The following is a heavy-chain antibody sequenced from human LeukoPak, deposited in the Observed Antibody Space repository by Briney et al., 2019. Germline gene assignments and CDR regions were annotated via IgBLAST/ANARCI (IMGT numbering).Heavy chain of an antibody. Sequence: GGSLRLSCAASGFTVSSNYMSWVRQAPGKGLEWVSVIYSGGSTYYADSVKGRFTISRDNSKNTLYLQMNSLRAEDTAVYYCARKEGYSSAWYWDNWGQGTLVTVSS. V-gene: IGHV3-53*01. J-gene: IGHJ4*02. CDR1: GFTVSSNY. CDR3: ARKEGYSSAWYWDN. D-gene: IGHD6-19*01. CDR2: IYSGGST.